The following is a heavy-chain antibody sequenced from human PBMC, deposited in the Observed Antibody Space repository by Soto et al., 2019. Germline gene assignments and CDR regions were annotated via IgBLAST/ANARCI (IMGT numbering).Heavy chain of an antibody. CDR3: ARESDCSGGSCYSGFDY. CDR2: IWYDGSNK. J-gene: IGHJ4*02. Sequence: ESGGGVVQPGRSLRLSCAASGFTFSSYGMHWVRQAPGKGLEWVAVIWYDGSNKYYADSVKGRFTISRDNSKNTLYLQMNSLRAEDTAVYYCARESDCSGGSCYSGFDYWGQGTLVTVSS. D-gene: IGHD2-15*01. V-gene: IGHV3-33*01. CDR1: GFTFSSYG.